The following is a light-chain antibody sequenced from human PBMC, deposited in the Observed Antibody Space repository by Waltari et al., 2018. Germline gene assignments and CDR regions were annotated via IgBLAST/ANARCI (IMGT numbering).Light chain of an antibody. CDR1: NIGSTG. Sequence: SYVLTQPPSASVAPGKTARIPWGGNNIGSTGVHWYHQKPGQAPVLVIYYDSDRPSGIPERVSGSNSGNTATLTISRVEAGDEADYYCQVWDSSSDHWVFGGGTKLTVL. CDR2: YDS. J-gene: IGLJ3*02. CDR3: QVWDSSSDHWV. V-gene: IGLV3-21*04.